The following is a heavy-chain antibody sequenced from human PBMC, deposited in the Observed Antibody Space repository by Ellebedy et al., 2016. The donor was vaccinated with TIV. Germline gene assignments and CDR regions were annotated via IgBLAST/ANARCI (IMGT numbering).Heavy chain of an antibody. V-gene: IGHV3-48*01. J-gene: IGHJ6*02. Sequence: PGGSLRLSCAASGFTFSSYSMNWVRQAPGKGLEWVSYISTSSRTIYYAASVKGRFTISRDNAKNSLYLQMNSLRAEDTAVYYCAREGLELQFYYGMDVWGQGTTVTVSS. CDR2: ISTSSRTI. CDR1: GFTFSSYS. D-gene: IGHD1-7*01. CDR3: AREGLELQFYYGMDV.